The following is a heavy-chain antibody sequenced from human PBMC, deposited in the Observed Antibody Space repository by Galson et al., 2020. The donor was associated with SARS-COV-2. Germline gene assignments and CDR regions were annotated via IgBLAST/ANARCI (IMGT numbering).Heavy chain of an antibody. J-gene: IGHJ5*02. D-gene: IGHD2-15*01. V-gene: IGHV3-30-3*01. Sequence: GESLKISCAASGFTFSSYAMHWVRQAPGKGLEWVAVISYDGSNKYYADSVKGRFTISRDNSKNTLYLQMNSLRAEDTAVYYCAREGGGGWFDPWGQGTLVTVSS. CDR1: GFTFSSYA. CDR3: AREGGGGWFDP. CDR2: ISYDGSNK.